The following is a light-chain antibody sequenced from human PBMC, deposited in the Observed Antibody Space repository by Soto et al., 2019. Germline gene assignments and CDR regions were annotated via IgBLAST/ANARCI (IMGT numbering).Light chain of an antibody. V-gene: IGKV3-11*01. CDR3: LQRSYWGFT. Sequence: LTRSPRALSLAPAERSTLSFMASQGISSYLAWYQQKPGQAPRLLIYDASNRATGIPARFSGSGSGTDFTLTIPSLEPEDFAVYCCLQRSYWGFTFGPRTEGEIK. J-gene: IGKJ3*01. CDR2: DAS. CDR1: QGISSY.